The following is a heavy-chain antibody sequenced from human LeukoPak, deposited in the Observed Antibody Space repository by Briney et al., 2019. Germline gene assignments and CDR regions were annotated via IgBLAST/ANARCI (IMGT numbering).Heavy chain of an antibody. CDR2: ISPNSGGT. J-gene: IGHJ4*02. CDR3: ARVEYHYDSSGYYDY. Sequence: ASVKVSCKASGYTFTGHYMNWVRQAPGQGLEWMGWISPNSGGTNYAQKFQGRVTMTRDTSISTAYMELSSLRSDDTAVYYCARVEYHYDSSGYYDYWGQGTLVTVSS. D-gene: IGHD3-22*01. CDR1: GYTFTGHY. V-gene: IGHV1-2*02.